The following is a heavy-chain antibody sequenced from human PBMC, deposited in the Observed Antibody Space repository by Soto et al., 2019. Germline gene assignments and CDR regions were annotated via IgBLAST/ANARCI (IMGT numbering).Heavy chain of an antibody. Sequence: SETLSLTCTVSGDSIISSDFYWGWVRQPPGKGLEWIGSIFYLGSSYYNPSLQSRVTMSVDTSKNQFSLRLRSVTAADTALYFCARHSLALRKNNWFDPWGQGIMVTVSS. D-gene: IGHD3-3*02. J-gene: IGHJ5*02. CDR3: ARHSLALRKNNWFDP. V-gene: IGHV4-39*01. CDR1: GDSIISSDFY. CDR2: IFYLGSS.